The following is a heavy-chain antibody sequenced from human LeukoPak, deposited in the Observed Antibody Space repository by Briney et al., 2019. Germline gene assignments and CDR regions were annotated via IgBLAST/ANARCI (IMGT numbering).Heavy chain of an antibody. D-gene: IGHD2-15*01. CDR1: GGSFSGYY. V-gene: IGHV4-34*01. Sequence: SETLSLTCAVYGGSFSGYYWSWIRQPPGKGLEWMGYINHSGSTNYNPSLKSRVTISVDTSKNQFSLKLSSVTAAYTAVYYCARGGGPIVGYCSGGSCYPIYQRPGYYFDYWGQGTLVTVSS. CDR2: INHSGST. J-gene: IGHJ4*02. CDR3: ARGGGPIVGYCSGGSCYPIYQRPGYYFDY.